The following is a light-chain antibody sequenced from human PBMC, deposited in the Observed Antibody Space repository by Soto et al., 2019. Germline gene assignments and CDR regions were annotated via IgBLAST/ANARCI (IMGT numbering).Light chain of an antibody. CDR2: GAS. CDR1: QDISYY. CDR3: QQSYSNVIT. V-gene: IGKV1-39*01. Sequence: DIQMTQSPSSLSASVGDRVTITCRASQDISYYLTLYQQRPGNAPKVLVYGASSVQSGVPSRFRGSGAGTDFTLTITTLQPEDFGTYYCQQSYSNVITFGQGTRLEIK. J-gene: IGKJ5*01.